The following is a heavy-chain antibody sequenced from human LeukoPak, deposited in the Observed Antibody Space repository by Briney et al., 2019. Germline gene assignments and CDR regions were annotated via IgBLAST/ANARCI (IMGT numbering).Heavy chain of an antibody. CDR3: ARDPEWELRGVCYFDY. Sequence: PGGSLRLSCAASGFTFSSYAMHWVRQAPGKGLEWVAVISYDGSNKYYADSVKGRFTISRDNSKSTLYLQMNSLRAEDTAVYYCARDPEWELRGVCYFDYWGQGTLVTVSS. CDR1: GFTFSSYA. J-gene: IGHJ4*02. V-gene: IGHV3-30-3*01. CDR2: ISYDGSNK. D-gene: IGHD1-26*01.